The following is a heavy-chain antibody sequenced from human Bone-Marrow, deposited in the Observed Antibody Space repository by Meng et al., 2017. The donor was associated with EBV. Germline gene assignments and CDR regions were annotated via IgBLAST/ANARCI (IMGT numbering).Heavy chain of an antibody. CDR1: GFSFSSYW. CDR3: ASPMVQGVT. CDR2: INSGGSST. V-gene: IGHV3-74*01. J-gene: IGHJ5*02. D-gene: IGHD3-10*01. Sequence: VEGVESGGGLVPPCVSLRLSCAAYGFSFSSYWMHWVRQAPGKVLVWVSRINSGGSSTSYADSVKGRFTISRDNAKNTLYLQMNSLRAEDTAVYYCASPMVQGVTWGQGTLVTVSS.